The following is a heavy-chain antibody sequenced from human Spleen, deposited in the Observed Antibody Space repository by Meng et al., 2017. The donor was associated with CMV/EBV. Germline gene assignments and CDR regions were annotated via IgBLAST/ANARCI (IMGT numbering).Heavy chain of an antibody. CDR1: GGSFSDYY. D-gene: IGHD3-10*01. V-gene: IGHV4-34*01. CDR2: INHSGST. J-gene: IGHJ6*02. CDR3: ARGPRYASGSYRYQYYGMDV. Sequence: SETLSLTXAVYGGSFSDYYWSWIRQPPGKGLEXIGEINHSGSTKYNPSLKSRVTISVDTSKNQFSLKLSSVTAADTAVYYCARGPRYASGSYRYQYYGMDVWGQGTTVTVSS.